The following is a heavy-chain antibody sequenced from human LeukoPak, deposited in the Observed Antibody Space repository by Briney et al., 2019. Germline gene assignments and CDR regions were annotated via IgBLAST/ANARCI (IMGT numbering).Heavy chain of an antibody. CDR2: IRYDGSNK. J-gene: IGHJ4*02. V-gene: IGHV3-30*02. Sequence: PGGSLRLSCAASGFTFSSYGMHWVRQAPGKGLEWVAFIRYDGSNKYYADSVKGRFTISRDNSKNTLYLQMNSLRAEDTAVYYCAKNPFEAVAGGHFDYWGQGTLVTVSS. CDR3: AKNPFEAVAGGHFDY. CDR1: GFTFSSYG. D-gene: IGHD6-19*01.